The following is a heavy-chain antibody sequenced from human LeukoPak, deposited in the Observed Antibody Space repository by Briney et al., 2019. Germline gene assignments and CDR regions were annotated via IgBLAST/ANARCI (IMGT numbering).Heavy chain of an antibody. CDR1: GFTFSSYG. Sequence: PGRSLRLSWAASGFTFSSYGMHWVRQAPGKGLEWVAVIWYDGSNKYYADSVKGRFTISRDNSKNSLYLQMNSLRAEDTAVYYCARPAGYSSSPDDYWGQGTLVTVSS. CDR2: IWYDGSNK. D-gene: IGHD6-13*01. CDR3: ARPAGYSSSPDDY. V-gene: IGHV3-33*01. J-gene: IGHJ4*02.